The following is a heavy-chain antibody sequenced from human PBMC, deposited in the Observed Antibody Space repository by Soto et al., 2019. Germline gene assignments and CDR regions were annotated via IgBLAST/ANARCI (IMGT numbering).Heavy chain of an antibody. CDR1: GGSISSGGYY. Sequence: SETLSLTCTVSGGSISSGGYYWSWIRQHPGKGLEWIGYIYYSGSTYYNPSLKSRVTISVDTSKNQFSLKLSSVTAADTAVYYCASTWVYGNYGMDVWGQGXTVTVSS. V-gene: IGHV4-31*03. CDR3: ASTWVYGNYGMDV. CDR2: IYYSGST. D-gene: IGHD2-8*01. J-gene: IGHJ6*02.